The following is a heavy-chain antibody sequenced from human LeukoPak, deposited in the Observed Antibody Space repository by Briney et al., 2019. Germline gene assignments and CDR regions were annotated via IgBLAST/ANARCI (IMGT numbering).Heavy chain of an antibody. CDR1: GFTVSSNY. J-gene: IGHJ4*02. D-gene: IGHD5-18*01. CDR2: IYSGGTT. Sequence: PGRSLRLSCAASGFTVSSNYMSWVRQAPGKGLEWVSVIYSGGTTYYADSVKGRFTISRDNSKNTLYLQMNSLRAEDTAVYYCARVDTAMDLDYWGQGTLVTVPS. CDR3: ARVDTAMDLDY. V-gene: IGHV3-66*01.